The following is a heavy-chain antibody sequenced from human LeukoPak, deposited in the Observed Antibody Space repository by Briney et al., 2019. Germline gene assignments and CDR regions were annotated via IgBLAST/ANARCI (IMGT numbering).Heavy chain of an antibody. Sequence: GESLKISCKGSGYSFTSYWIGWVRQLPGKGLEWMGIIYPGDSDTRYSPSFQGQVTISADKSISTAYLQWSSLKASDTAMYYCARKLALYYDFWSGENWFDPWGQGTLVTVCS. D-gene: IGHD3-3*01. V-gene: IGHV5-51*01. J-gene: IGHJ5*02. CDR1: GYSFTSYW. CDR3: ARKLALYYDFWSGENWFDP. CDR2: IYPGDSDT.